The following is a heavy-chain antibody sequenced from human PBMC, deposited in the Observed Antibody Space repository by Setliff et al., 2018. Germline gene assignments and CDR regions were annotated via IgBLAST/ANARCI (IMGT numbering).Heavy chain of an antibody. D-gene: IGHD3-22*01. CDR3: ARGYHYDTTNWGAFDI. CDR1: GFAISSCW. Sequence: PGGSLRLSCVASGFAISSCWMSWVRQAPGKGLEWVANIKQDGSNKYYADSVKGRFTISRDNSKNTLYLQMNSLRAEDTAVYYCARGYHYDTTNWGAFDIWGQGTMVTVSS. J-gene: IGHJ3*02. CDR2: IKQDGSNK. V-gene: IGHV3-7*01.